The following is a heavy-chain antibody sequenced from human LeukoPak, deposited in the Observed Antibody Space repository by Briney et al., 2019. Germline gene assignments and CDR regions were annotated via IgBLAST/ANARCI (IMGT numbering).Heavy chain of an antibody. J-gene: IGHJ4*02. CDR3: ARDQGKRYSSGWYVGFFDY. CDR2: ISSSGSTI. Sequence: LAGGSLRLSCAASGFTFSSYEMNWVRQAPGKGLEWVSYISSSGSTIYYADSVKGRFTISRDNAKNSLYLQMNSLRAEDTAVYYCARDQGKRYSSGWYVGFFDYWGQGTLVTVSS. V-gene: IGHV3-48*03. CDR1: GFTFSSYE. D-gene: IGHD6-19*01.